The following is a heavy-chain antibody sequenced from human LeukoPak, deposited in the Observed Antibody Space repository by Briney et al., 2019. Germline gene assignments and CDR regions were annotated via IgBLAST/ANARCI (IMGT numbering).Heavy chain of an antibody. CDR3: AKDTYDFWSGYYIDY. V-gene: IGHV3-23*01. Sequence: GGSLRLSCAASGFTFSSYAMSWVRQAPGKGLEWVSAISGSGGSTYHADSVKGRFTISRDNSKNTLYLQMNSLRAEDTAVYYCAKDTYDFWSGYYIDYWGQGTLVTVSS. J-gene: IGHJ4*02. D-gene: IGHD3-3*01. CDR2: ISGSGGST. CDR1: GFTFSSYA.